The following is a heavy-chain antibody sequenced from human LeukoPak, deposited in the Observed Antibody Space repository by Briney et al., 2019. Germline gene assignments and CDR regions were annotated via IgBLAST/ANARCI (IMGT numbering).Heavy chain of an antibody. CDR3: TTDYYGSGSYPDAFDI. V-gene: IGHV3-15*01. J-gene: IGHJ3*02. CDR1: GFTFSNAW. D-gene: IGHD3-10*01. Sequence: GGSLRLSCAASGFTFSNAWMSWVRQAPGKGLEWVGRIKSKTDGGTTDYAAPVKGRFTISRDDSKNTLYLQMNSLKTEDTAVYYCTTDYYGSGSYPDAFDIWGRGTMVTVSS. CDR2: IKSKTDGGTT.